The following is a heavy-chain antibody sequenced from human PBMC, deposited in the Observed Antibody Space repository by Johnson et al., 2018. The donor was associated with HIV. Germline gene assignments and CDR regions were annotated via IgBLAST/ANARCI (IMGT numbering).Heavy chain of an antibody. V-gene: IGHV3-72*01. Sequence: VQLVESGGGLVQPGGSLRLSCAASGFTFSSYWMSWVRQAPGKGLEWVGRTRNKANSYTTEYAASVKGRFTISRDDSKNSLYLQMNSLKTEDTAVYYCARGSRYTYDNDDAYLLHAFDFWGQGTMVTVSS. CDR2: TRNKANSYTT. CDR1: GFTFSSYW. CDR3: ARGSRYTYDNDDAYLLHAFDF. D-gene: IGHD3-22*01. J-gene: IGHJ3*01.